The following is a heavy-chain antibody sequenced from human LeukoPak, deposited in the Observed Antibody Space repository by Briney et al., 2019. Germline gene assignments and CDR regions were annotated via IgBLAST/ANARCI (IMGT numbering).Heavy chain of an antibody. CDR1: GFTFNDYY. D-gene: IGHD3-10*01. J-gene: IGHJ4*02. V-gene: IGHV3-11*04. CDR2: IGSSGGSI. CDR3: ARETGGAVGSTDFDY. Sequence: PGGSLRLSCAASGFTFNDYYMSWIRQAPGKGLEWISYIGSSGGSINYADSVKGRFTISRDNAKNSLSLQMNSLRAEDTAVYYCARETGGAVGSTDFDYWGQGTLVTVSS.